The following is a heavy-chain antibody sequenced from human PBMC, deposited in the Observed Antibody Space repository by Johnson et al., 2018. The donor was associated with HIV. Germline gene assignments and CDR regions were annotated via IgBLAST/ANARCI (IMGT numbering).Heavy chain of an antibody. CDR1: GFTFSSSY. D-gene: IGHD1-14*01. Sequence: VQLVESGGGLVQPGGSLRLSCAASGFTFSSSYMSWVRQAPGKGLEWVSVIYSAGSTYYADSVKGRFTISRDNSKNTLYLQMNSLRGEDTAVYYCARECEPAGLAFDIWGQGTMVTVSS. CDR2: IYSAGST. CDR3: ARECEPAGLAFDI. V-gene: IGHV3-66*02. J-gene: IGHJ3*02.